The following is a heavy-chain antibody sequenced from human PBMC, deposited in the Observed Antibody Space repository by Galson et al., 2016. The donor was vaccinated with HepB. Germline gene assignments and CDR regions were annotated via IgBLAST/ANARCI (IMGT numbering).Heavy chain of an antibody. J-gene: IGHJ4*02. CDR1: GGTFGSHA. CDR2: IIPIFATI. V-gene: IGHV1-69*13. CDR3: ARDWEYTYGYLDY. Sequence: SVKVSCKASGGTFGSHAIIWVRQAPGQGLEWMGGIIPIFATINYAQKFQGRVTLTADADMTTAYMDLNSLRSDDTAVYYCARDWEYTYGYLDYWGQGTLVTIS. D-gene: IGHD5-18*01.